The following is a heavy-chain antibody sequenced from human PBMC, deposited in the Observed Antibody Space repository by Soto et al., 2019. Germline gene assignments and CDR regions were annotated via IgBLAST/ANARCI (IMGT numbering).Heavy chain of an antibody. CDR3: AKGDCSSTSCYYVDY. CDR1: GFTFSSYG. D-gene: IGHD2-2*01. Sequence: QVQLVESGGGVVQPGRSLRLSCAASGFTFSSYGMHWVRQAPGKGLEWVAVISYDGSNKYYADSVKGRFTISRDNFMXTLYLQMNSLRAEDTAVYYCAKGDCSSTSCYYVDYWGQGTLVTVS. J-gene: IGHJ4*02. CDR2: ISYDGSNK. V-gene: IGHV3-30*18.